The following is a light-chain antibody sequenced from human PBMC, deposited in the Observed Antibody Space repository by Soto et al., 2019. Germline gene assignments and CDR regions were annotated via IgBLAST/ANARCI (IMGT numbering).Light chain of an antibody. CDR2: AAS. V-gene: IGKV1-39*01. J-gene: IGKJ1*01. Sequence: DIQMTQSPSSLSGSVGDRVTITCRASQTISSWLAWYQQKPGIAPKLLIYAASSLQSGVPSRFSGSGSGTDFTLTISSLQPEDFATYYCQQSYSVPPTFGQGTKVDIK. CDR3: QQSYSVPPT. CDR1: QTISSW.